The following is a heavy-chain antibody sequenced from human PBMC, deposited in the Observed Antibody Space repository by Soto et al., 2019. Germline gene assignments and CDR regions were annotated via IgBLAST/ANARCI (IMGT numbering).Heavy chain of an antibody. Sequence: ASVKVSCKASGYTFTSYGSTWVRQAPGQGLEWMGWISAYTGDTNYAQKLQGRVTMTTDTSTSTAYMELRSLRSDDTAVYYCARDMRYYDGSGFVEYWGQGTPVTV. CDR2: ISAYTGDT. CDR1: GYTFTSYG. J-gene: IGHJ4*02. V-gene: IGHV1-18*01. D-gene: IGHD3-22*01. CDR3: ARDMRYYDGSGFVEY.